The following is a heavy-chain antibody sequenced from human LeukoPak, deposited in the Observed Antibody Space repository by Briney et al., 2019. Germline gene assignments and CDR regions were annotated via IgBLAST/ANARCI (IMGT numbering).Heavy chain of an antibody. CDR1: GYTFTGYY. Sequence: AGSVTDSSKASGYTFTGYYMHWVRQAPGQGLEWMGWINPNTGGTNYAQKFQGRVTMTRDTSITTAYMELRSLEYDDTAVYYCAKDFRDQWLVNAFHIWGERTIDTVSS. CDR2: INPNTGGT. CDR3: AKDFRDQWLVNAFHI. D-gene: IGHD6-19*01. V-gene: IGHV1-2*02. J-gene: IGHJ3*02.